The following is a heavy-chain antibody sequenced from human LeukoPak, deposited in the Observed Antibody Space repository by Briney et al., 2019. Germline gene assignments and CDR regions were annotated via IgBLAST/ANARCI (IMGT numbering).Heavy chain of an antibody. CDR1: GFTFSSYE. V-gene: IGHV3-48*03. J-gene: IGHJ5*02. CDR2: ITSSGTTI. D-gene: IGHD3-10*01. CDR3: AREVRGENWFDP. Sequence: GGSLRLSCAASGFTFSSYEMNWVRQAPGKGLEWVSYITSSGTTIYYADSVKGRFTISRDNAKNSLYLQMNSLRAEDTATYYCAREVRGENWFDPWGQGTLVTVSS.